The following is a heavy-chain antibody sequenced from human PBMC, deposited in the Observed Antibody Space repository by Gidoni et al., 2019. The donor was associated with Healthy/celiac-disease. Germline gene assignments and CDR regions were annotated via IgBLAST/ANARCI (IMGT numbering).Heavy chain of an antibody. CDR1: GFTFSSYA. J-gene: IGHJ4*02. D-gene: IGHD1-26*01. CDR2: ISYDGSNK. Sequence: QVQLVESGGGVVQPGRSLRLSCAASGFTFSSYAMHWVRQAPGKGLEWVAVISYDGSNKYYADAVKGRFTISRDNSKNTLYLQMNSLRAEDTAVYYCAREDGIVGATWDYWGQGTLVTVSS. CDR3: AREDGIVGATWDY. V-gene: IGHV3-30-3*01.